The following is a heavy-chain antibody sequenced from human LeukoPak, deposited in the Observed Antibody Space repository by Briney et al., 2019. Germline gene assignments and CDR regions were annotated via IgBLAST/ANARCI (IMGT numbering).Heavy chain of an antibody. CDR1: GFTFSSYF. J-gene: IGHJ4*02. CDR3: ARAGGERWLQSVDY. V-gene: IGHV3-7*01. Sequence: PGGSLRLSCAASGFTFSSYFMVWVRQAPGKGLEWAANIKQDGSDKYYADSVKGRFTISRDNAKNSLYLEMNSLRAEDTAVYYCARAGGERWLQSVDYWGQGTLVTVSS. D-gene: IGHD5-24*01. CDR2: IKQDGSDK.